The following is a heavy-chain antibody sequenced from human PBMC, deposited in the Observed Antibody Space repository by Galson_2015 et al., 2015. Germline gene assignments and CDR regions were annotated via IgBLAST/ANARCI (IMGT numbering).Heavy chain of an antibody. CDR3: ARVMTTVTTTYAFDI. J-gene: IGHJ3*02. CDR1: GYTFTSYA. D-gene: IGHD4-17*01. Sequence: SVKVSCKASGYTFTSYAMHWVRQAPGQGLEWMGIINPSGGSTSYAQKFQGRVTMTRDTSTSTVYMELSSLRSEDTAVYYCARVMTTVTTTYAFDIWGQGTMVTVSS. V-gene: IGHV1-46*01. CDR2: INPSGGST.